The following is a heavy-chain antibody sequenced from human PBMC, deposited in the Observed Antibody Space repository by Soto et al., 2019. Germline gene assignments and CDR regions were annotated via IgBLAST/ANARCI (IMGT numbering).Heavy chain of an antibody. CDR1: VFTFSSYA. D-gene: IGHD3-22*01. CDR3: ARGYSSGYYEAFDY. V-gene: IGHV3-30-3*01. CDR2: ISYDGSNK. Sequence: GGSLRLSCAASVFTFSSYAMHWVRQAPGKGLEWVAVISYDGSNKYYADSVKGRFTISRDNSKNTLYLQMNSLRAEDTAVYYCARGYSSGYYEAFDYWGQGTLVTVSS. J-gene: IGHJ4*02.